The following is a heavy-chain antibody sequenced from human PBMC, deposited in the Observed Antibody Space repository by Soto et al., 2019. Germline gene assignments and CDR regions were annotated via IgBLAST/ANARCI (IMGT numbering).Heavy chain of an antibody. CDR2: IYYSGST. D-gene: IGHD3-22*01. V-gene: IGHV4-31*03. CDR1: GGSISSGGYY. Sequence: PSETLSLTCTVSGGSISSGGYYWSWIRQHPGKGLEWIGYIYYSGSTYYNPSLKSRVTISVDTSKKQYSLKLSSVTAADTAVYYCARDYYDSSGYYSHDAFDIWGQGTMVTVSS. J-gene: IGHJ3*02. CDR3: ARDYYDSSGYYSHDAFDI.